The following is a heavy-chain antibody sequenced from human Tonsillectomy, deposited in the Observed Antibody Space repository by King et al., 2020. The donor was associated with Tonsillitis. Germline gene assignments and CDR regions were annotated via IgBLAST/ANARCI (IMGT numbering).Heavy chain of an antibody. Sequence: QLQESGPGLVKPSETLSLTCTVSGGSISRSSYYWGWIRQPPGKGLEWIGNIYYSGGTYYNPSLKSRVTISADTAQTQFSLRLSSVTASDTAVYYCARPIFSGRYQSNWYFDLWGRGTLVTVSS. CDR2: IYYSGGT. V-gene: IGHV4-39*01. D-gene: IGHD1-26*01. CDR1: GGSISRSSYY. J-gene: IGHJ2*01. CDR3: ARPIFSGRYQSNWYFDL.